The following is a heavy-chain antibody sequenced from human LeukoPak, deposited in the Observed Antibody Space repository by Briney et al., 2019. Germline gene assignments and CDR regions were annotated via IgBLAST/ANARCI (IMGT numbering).Heavy chain of an antibody. CDR1: GGSISSSSYY. D-gene: IGHD3-3*01. J-gene: IGHJ5*02. Sequence: PSETLSLTCTVSGGSISSSSYYWGWIRQPPGKGLEWIGSIYYSGSTYYNPSLKSRVTISVDTSKNQFSLKLSSVTAADTAVYYCARPRGPSITTFGVVSGEFDPWGQGTLVTVSS. CDR3: ARPRGPSITTFGVVSGEFDP. V-gene: IGHV4-39*01. CDR2: IYYSGST.